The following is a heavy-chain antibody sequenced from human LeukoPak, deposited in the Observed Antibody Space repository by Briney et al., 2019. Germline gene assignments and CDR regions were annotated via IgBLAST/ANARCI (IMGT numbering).Heavy chain of an antibody. J-gene: IGHJ4*02. Sequence: GGSLRLSCAASGFIFTNYFMSWVRQAPGKGLEWVASIKHDGSEKYYVDSVRGRFTISRDNTKNSLYLQMSSLRAEDTDVYYCATDRGWRTSGYYLYYFEYWGQGTLVTFSS. CDR2: IKHDGSEK. D-gene: IGHD3-3*01. V-gene: IGHV3-7*01. CDR3: ATDRGWRTSGYYLYYFEY. CDR1: GFIFTNYF.